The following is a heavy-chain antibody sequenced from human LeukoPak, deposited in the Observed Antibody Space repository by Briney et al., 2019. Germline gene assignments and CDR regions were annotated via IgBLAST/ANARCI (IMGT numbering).Heavy chain of an antibody. J-gene: IGHJ3*02. Sequence: ASVKVSCKTSGYTFSDYYLHWVRQAPGQGLEWMGWINPSSGGTKYVQKFQGRVPMTRDTSISTGYMELSRLRSDDTAVYYCARPIRGSYVEDAFDMWGQGTMVSVSA. CDR1: GYTFSDYY. CDR2: INPSSGGT. D-gene: IGHD1-26*01. CDR3: ARPIRGSYVEDAFDM. V-gene: IGHV1-2*02.